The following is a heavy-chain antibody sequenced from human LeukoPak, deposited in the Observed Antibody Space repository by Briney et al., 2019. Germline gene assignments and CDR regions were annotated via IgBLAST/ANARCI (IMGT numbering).Heavy chain of an antibody. Sequence: ASVKVSCKASGYTFTGYHMHWVRQAPGQELEWMGWINPNSGGTNYAQKFQGRVTMTRDTSISTAYMELSRLRSDDTAVYYCARNELEHPFDYWGQGTLVTVSS. CDR3: ARNELEHPFDY. J-gene: IGHJ4*02. D-gene: IGHD1/OR15-1a*01. CDR2: INPNSGGT. CDR1: GYTFTGYH. V-gene: IGHV1-2*02.